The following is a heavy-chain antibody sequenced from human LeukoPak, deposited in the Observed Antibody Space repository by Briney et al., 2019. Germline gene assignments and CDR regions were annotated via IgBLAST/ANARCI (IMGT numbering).Heavy chain of an antibody. CDR1: GYTFTSYY. Sequence: ASVKVSCKASGYTFTSYYMHWVRQAPGQGLEWMGIINPSGGSTSYAQKFQGRVTMTRDMSTSTDYMELSSLRAEDTAVYYCAKDRGIVVVLHDAFNIWGQGTMVTVSS. J-gene: IGHJ3*02. CDR3: AKDRGIVVVLHDAFNI. D-gene: IGHD3-22*01. CDR2: INPSGGST. V-gene: IGHV1-46*01.